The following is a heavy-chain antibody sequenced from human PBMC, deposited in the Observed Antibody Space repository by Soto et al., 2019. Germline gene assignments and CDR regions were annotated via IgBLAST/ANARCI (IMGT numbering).Heavy chain of an antibody. J-gene: IGHJ6*02. D-gene: IGHD5-18*01. CDR2: ISYDGSNK. CDR3: AKDPYSWGRHYYYSGMDV. CDR1: GFTFSSYG. Sequence: QVQLVESGGGVVQPGRSLRLSCAASGFTFSSYGMHWVRQAPGKGLEWVAVISYDGSNKYYADSVKGRFTISRDNSKNTLYLQMNRLRGEDTAVYYCAKDPYSWGRHYYYSGMDVWGQGTTVSVSS. V-gene: IGHV3-30*18.